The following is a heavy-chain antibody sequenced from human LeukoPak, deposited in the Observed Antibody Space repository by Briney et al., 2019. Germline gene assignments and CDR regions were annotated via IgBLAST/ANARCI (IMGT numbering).Heavy chain of an antibody. Sequence: PSETLSLTCTVSGGSISSGGYYWSWIRQPPGKGLEWIGYIYHSGSTYYNPSLKSRVTISVDRSKNQFSLKLSSVTAADTAVYYCATYNWNDVGVDYWGQGALVTVSS. J-gene: IGHJ4*02. CDR2: IYHSGST. CDR3: ATYNWNDVGVDY. V-gene: IGHV4-30-2*01. CDR1: GGSISSGGYY. D-gene: IGHD1-20*01.